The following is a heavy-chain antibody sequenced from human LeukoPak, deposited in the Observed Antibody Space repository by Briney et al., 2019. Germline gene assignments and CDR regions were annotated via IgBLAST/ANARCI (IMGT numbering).Heavy chain of an antibody. D-gene: IGHD3-9*01. J-gene: IGHJ3*02. CDR1: GGSISSSNW. V-gene: IGHV4-4*02. CDR3: ASPNYDILTGYFYGAFDI. Sequence: SGTLSLTCAVSGGSISSSNWWSWVRQPPGKGLEWIGEIYHSGSTNYNPSLKSRVIISVDKSKNQFSLKLSSVTAADTAVYYCASPNYDILTGYFYGAFDIWGQGTMVTVSS. CDR2: IYHSGST.